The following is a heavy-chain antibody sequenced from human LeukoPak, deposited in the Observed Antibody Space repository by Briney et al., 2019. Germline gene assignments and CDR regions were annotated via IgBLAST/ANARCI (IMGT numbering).Heavy chain of an antibody. CDR3: AKGYYYGSGSSLDY. Sequence: GGTLRLSCAASGFTFSDYGMSWVRQAPGKGLEWVSSISSTGGTTYYADSVKGRFTISRDNSKNTLFLQLNSLRAEDTAIYYCAKGYYYGSGSSLDYWGQGTLVTVSS. CDR2: ISSTGGTT. D-gene: IGHD3-10*01. J-gene: IGHJ4*02. CDR1: GFTFSDYG. V-gene: IGHV3-23*01.